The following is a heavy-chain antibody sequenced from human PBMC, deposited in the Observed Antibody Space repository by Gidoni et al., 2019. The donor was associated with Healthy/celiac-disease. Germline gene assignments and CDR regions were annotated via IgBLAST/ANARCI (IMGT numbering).Heavy chain of an antibody. V-gene: IGHV1-18*04. D-gene: IGHD2-2*01. CDR2: ISAYNGNT. CDR3: ARDSRSRYGSSTSCPGGWFDP. CDR1: GYTFTIYG. Sequence: VQLVQSGAEVKKHGASVYVSCKVSGYTFTIYGFSWWRQAPGQGLDWMGWISAYNGNTNYAQKLQGIVTMTTDTSTSTAYMELRSLRSDDTAVYYCARDSRSRYGSSTSCPGGWFDPWGQGTMVTVSS. J-gene: IGHJ5*02.